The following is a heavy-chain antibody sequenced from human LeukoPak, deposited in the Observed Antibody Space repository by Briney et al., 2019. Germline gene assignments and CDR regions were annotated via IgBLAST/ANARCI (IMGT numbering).Heavy chain of an antibody. Sequence: AGGSLRFSCAASGFTFSSYAMSWVRQAPGKGLEWVSVIYSGGTTYYADSVKGRFTISRDNSKNTLYLQINSLRAEDMALYYCAKSSDGSTSFDQWGQGTLVAVSS. CDR3: AKSSDGSTSFDQ. V-gene: IGHV3-23*03. CDR2: IYSGGTT. CDR1: GFTFSSYA. J-gene: IGHJ4*02. D-gene: IGHD2-2*01.